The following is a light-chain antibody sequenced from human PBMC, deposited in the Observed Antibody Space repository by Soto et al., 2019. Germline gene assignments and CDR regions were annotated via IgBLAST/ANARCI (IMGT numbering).Light chain of an antibody. CDR1: SSDVGGYNY. Sequence: QSALTQPPSASGSPGQSVTISCTGTSSDVGGYNYVSWYQQHPGKAPQLMIYEVSKRPSGVPDRFSGSKSGNTASLTVAGLQAEDEADYDCSSYAGSNNVVFGGGTKVTVL. CDR2: EVS. J-gene: IGLJ2*01. CDR3: SSYAGSNNVV. V-gene: IGLV2-8*01.